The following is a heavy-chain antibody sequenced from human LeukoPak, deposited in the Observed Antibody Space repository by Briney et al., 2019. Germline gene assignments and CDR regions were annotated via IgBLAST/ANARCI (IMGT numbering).Heavy chain of an antibody. J-gene: IGHJ4*02. Sequence: PGGSLRLSCAASGFTFSSYWMHWVRQAPGKGLVWVSRINSDGSSTSYADSVKGRFTISRDNAKNTLYLQMSSLRAEDTAVYYCARQAYQYYDFWSGYHDYWGQGTLVTVSS. CDR3: ARQAYQYYDFWSGYHDY. CDR2: INSDGSST. V-gene: IGHV3-74*01. D-gene: IGHD3-3*01. CDR1: GFTFSSYW.